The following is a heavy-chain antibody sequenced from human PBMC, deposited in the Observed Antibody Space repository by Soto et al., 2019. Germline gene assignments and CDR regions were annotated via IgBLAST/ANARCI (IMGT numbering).Heavy chain of an antibody. V-gene: IGHV2-70*01. CDR2: IDWDDDK. J-gene: IGHJ4*02. CDR3: ARTRIGYSGYDYEFDY. CDR1: GFSLSTSGMC. D-gene: IGHD5-12*01. Sequence: ASGPTLVNPTHTLTLTCTFSGFSLSTSGMCVSWIRQPPGKALEWLALIDWDDDKYYSTSLKTRLTISKDTSKNQVVLTMTNMDPVDTATYYCARTRIGYSGYDYEFDYWGQGTLVTVSS.